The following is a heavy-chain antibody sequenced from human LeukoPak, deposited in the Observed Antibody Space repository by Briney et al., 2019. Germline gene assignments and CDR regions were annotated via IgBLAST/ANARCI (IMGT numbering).Heavy chain of an antibody. CDR3: ARDRSRYSGSYFSFQH. V-gene: IGHV1-18*01. J-gene: IGHJ1*01. CDR2: ISAYNGNT. D-gene: IGHD1-26*01. Sequence: ASVKVSCKASGYTFTSYGISWVRQAPGQGLEWMGWISAYNGNTNYAQKLQGRVTMTTDTSTSTAYKELRSLRSDDTAVYYCARDRSRYSGSYFSFQHWGQGTLVTVSS. CDR1: GYTFTSYG.